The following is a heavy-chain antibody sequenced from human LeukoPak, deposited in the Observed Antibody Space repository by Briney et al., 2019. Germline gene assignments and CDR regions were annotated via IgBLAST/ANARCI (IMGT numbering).Heavy chain of an antibody. CDR2: INAGNGNT. CDR3: ARDRAMALFDY. CDR1: GYTFTSYA. J-gene: IGHJ4*02. V-gene: IGHV1-3*01. D-gene: IGHD5-18*01. Sequence: ASVKVSFTASGYTFTSYAMHWVRQAPGQRLEWMGWINAGNGNTKYSQKFQGRVTITRDTSASTAYMELSSLRSEDTAVYYCARDRAMALFDYWGQGTLVTVSS.